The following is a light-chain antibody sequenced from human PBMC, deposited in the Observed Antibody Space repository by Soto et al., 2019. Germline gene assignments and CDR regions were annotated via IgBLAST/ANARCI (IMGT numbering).Light chain of an antibody. J-gene: IGKJ4*01. Sequence: IQMTQSPSSVSASVGDTVTITCRASQVISSWLAWYQQKPGKAPNLLIYAASNLQSGVPSRFSGSESGTEFTLTISSLQPEDFATYYCQQASSFPLTFXGGTKVDIK. CDR3: QQASSFPLT. CDR2: AAS. V-gene: IGKV1-12*01. CDR1: QVISSW.